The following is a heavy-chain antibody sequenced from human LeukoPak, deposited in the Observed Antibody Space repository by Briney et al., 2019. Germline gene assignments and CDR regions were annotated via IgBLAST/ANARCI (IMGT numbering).Heavy chain of an antibody. J-gene: IGHJ4*02. Sequence: PSETLSLTCTVSGYSISSGYYWGWIRQPPGKGLEWIGSIYHSGSTYYNPSLKSRVTISVDTSKNQFSLKLSSVTAADTAVYYCARADFWSGYWAYWGQGTLVTVSS. CDR2: IYHSGST. V-gene: IGHV4-38-2*02. D-gene: IGHD3-3*01. CDR1: GYSISSGYY. CDR3: ARADFWSGYWAY.